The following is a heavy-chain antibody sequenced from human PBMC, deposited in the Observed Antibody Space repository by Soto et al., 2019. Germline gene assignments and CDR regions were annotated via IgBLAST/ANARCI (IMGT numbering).Heavy chain of an antibody. CDR1: GFTFSAYG. V-gene: IGHV3-30*03. Sequence: QVRLVESGGGVVQPGRSLRVSCAASGFTFSAYGMHWVRQTPGQGLEWVAVISFDGSQENHADSLKGRFSISRDNSKNTLFLHMNSLRPEDTGVYYCARDQDYGDVGGMDVWGQGTTVTVSS. CDR2: ISFDGSQE. J-gene: IGHJ6*02. CDR3: ARDQDYGDVGGMDV. D-gene: IGHD4-17*01.